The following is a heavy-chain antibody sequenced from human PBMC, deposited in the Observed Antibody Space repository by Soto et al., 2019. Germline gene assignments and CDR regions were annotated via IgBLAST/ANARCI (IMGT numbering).Heavy chain of an antibody. V-gene: IGHV4-59*01. CDR2: IYYSGST. CDR1: GGSISSYY. CDR3: ARVVSGYDVGIGNIDY. J-gene: IGHJ4*02. Sequence: SETLSLTCTVSGGSISSYYWSWIRQPPGKGLEWIGYIYYSGSTNYNPSLKSRVTISVDTSKNQFSLKLSSVTAADTAVYYCARVVSGYDVGIGNIDYWGQGTLVTVSS. D-gene: IGHD5-12*01.